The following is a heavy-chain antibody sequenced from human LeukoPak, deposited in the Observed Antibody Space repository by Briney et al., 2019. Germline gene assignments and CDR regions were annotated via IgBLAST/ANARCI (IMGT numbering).Heavy chain of an antibody. CDR2: ISYDGGNK. CDR3: AKVFEVRGARRPKDY. J-gene: IGHJ4*02. CDR1: GFTFSDYG. D-gene: IGHD3-10*01. Sequence: GGSLRLSCAASGFTFSDYGMHWVRPAPGKGLEGVALISYDGGNKFYADSARDRFTISRDNFKNTLFLQMDSLRIEDTAVYYCAKVFEVRGARRPKDYWGQGTLVIVSS. V-gene: IGHV3-30*18.